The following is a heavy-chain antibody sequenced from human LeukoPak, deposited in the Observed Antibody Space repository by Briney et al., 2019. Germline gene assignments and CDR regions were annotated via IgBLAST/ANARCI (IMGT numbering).Heavy chain of an antibody. V-gene: IGHV3-21*01. Sequence: PGGSLRLSCAASGFTFSSYSMNWVRQAPGKGLEWVSSISSSSSYIYYADSVKGRFTISRDNAKNSLYLQMNSLRAEDTAVYYCAREWRDGYNWGYFDYWGQGTLVTVSS. CDR3: AREWRDGYNWGYFDY. CDR2: ISSSSSYI. J-gene: IGHJ4*02. CDR1: GFTFSSYS. D-gene: IGHD5-24*01.